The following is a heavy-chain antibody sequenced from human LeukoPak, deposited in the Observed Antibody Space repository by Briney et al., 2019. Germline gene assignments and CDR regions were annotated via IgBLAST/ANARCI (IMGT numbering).Heavy chain of an antibody. CDR3: ARWLVRGSRSSYFDY. V-gene: IGHV1-8*01. Sequence: ASVKVSCKASGYTFTNYDFNWVRQATGQGLEWMGWMNPNSGATGYAQKFQGRVTMTRDTSINTAYMELSSLRSEDTAVYYCARWLVRGSRSSYFDYWGKGTLVTVSS. D-gene: IGHD6-6*01. J-gene: IGHJ4*02. CDR2: MNPNSGAT. CDR1: GYTFTNYD.